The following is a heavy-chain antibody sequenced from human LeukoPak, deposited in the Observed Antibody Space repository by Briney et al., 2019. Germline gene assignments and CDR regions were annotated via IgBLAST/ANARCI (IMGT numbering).Heavy chain of an antibody. D-gene: IGHD3-22*01. CDR1: GFTFSSYG. CDR2: IWYDGSNK. V-gene: IGHV3-30*02. J-gene: IGHJ4*02. Sequence: PGGSLRLSCAASGFTFSSYGIHWVRQAPGKGLEWVALIWYDGSNKYYADSVKGRFTISRDNSKNTLYLQMNSLRAEDTAVYYCAKSPDYYDSSGYGEWRQGTLVTVSS. CDR3: AKSPDYYDSSGYGE.